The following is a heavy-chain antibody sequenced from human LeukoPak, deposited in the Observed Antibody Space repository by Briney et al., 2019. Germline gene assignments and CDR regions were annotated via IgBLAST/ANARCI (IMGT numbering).Heavy chain of an antibody. CDR3: ARVRHIVVVTAREADGFDI. Sequence: SETLSLTCTVSGGSISSGGYYWSWIRQHPGKGLEWIGYIYYSGSTNYNPSLKSRVTISVDTSKNQFSLKLSSVTAADTAVYYCARVRHIVVVTAREADGFDIWGQGTMVTVSS. CDR1: GGSISSGGYY. D-gene: IGHD2-21*02. V-gene: IGHV4-61*08. J-gene: IGHJ3*02. CDR2: IYYSGST.